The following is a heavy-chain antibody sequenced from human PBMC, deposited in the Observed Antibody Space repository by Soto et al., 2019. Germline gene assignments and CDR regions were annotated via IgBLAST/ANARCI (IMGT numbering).Heavy chain of an antibody. CDR1: GFTFSSYG. D-gene: IGHD3-16*01. V-gene: IGHV3-33*01. Sequence: QVQLVESGGGVVQPGRSLRLSCAASGFTFSSYGMHWVRQAPGKGLEWVAVIWYDGSNKYYADSVKGRFTISRDNSKNSLYLQMNSLRAEDRAVYYCAGAGGGGWPGDYFDYWGQGTLVTVSS. J-gene: IGHJ4*02. CDR3: AGAGGGGWPGDYFDY. CDR2: IWYDGSNK.